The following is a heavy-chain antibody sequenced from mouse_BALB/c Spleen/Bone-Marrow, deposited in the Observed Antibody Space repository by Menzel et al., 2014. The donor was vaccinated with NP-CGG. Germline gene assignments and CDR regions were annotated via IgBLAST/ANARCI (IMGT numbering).Heavy chain of an antibody. CDR1: GFTFSSYG. Sequence: EVKLLESGGGLVQPGGSLKISCAASGFTFSSYGMSWVRQTPDKRLDLVATINSNGGSTHYPDSVKGRFTISRDNAKNTLCLQMSSLKSEDTAMYYCARDNYYDYDGFAYWGQGTLVTVSA. CDR2: INSNGGST. D-gene: IGHD2-4*01. V-gene: IGHV5-6-3*01. CDR3: ARDNYYDYDGFAY. J-gene: IGHJ3*01.